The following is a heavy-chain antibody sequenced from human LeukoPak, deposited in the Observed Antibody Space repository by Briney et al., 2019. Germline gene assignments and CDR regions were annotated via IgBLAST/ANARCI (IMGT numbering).Heavy chain of an antibody. CDR3: AREATPSQYYFDY. Sequence: GGSLRLSCAASGFTFSSYAMHWVRQAPGKGLEWVAVISYDGSNKYYADSVKGRFTISRDSSKNTLYLQMNSLRAEDTAVYYCAREATPSQYYFDYWGQGTLVTVSS. V-gene: IGHV3-30-3*01. CDR1: GFTFSSYA. CDR2: ISYDGSNK. J-gene: IGHJ4*02.